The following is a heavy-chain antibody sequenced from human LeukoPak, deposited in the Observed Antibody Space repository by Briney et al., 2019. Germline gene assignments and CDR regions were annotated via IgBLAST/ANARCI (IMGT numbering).Heavy chain of an antibody. J-gene: IGHJ4*02. CDR2: ISSSSSYI. CDR1: GFTFSSYS. V-gene: IGHV3-21*01. Sequence: GGSLRLSCAASGFTFSSYSMNWVRQAPGKGLEWVSSISSSSSYIYYADSVKGRFTISRDNAKNSLYPQMNSLRAEDTAVYYCAREKGWIQLWFDYWGQGTLVTVSS. D-gene: IGHD5-18*01. CDR3: AREKGWIQLWFDY.